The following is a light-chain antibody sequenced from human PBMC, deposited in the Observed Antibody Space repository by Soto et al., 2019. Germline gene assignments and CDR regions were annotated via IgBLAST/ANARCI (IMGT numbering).Light chain of an antibody. J-gene: IGKJ4*01. CDR2: GAS. CDR3: QHYGSYPLT. CDR1: QSVSSGY. Sequence: EIVLTQSPGTLSLSPGDGATLSCRASQSVSSGYLAWYQQKPGQAPRLLIYGASRRATGIPDRFSGSGSGTDFTLSISRLEPEDFAVYWCQHYGSYPLTVGGGTKVDIK. V-gene: IGKV3-20*01.